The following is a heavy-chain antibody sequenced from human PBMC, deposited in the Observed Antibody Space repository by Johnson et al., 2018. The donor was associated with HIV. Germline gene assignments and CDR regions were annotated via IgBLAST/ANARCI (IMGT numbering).Heavy chain of an antibody. CDR2: IPYDGSDK. CDR3: AKSPLGRLREGAFDI. D-gene: IGHD7-27*01. J-gene: IGHJ3*02. V-gene: IGHV3-30*02. CDR1: GFSFSSYG. Sequence: QVQLVESGGGVVQPGGSLRLSCATSGFSFSSYGMYWVRQAPGKGLEWVSFIPYDGSDKYYKDSVKGRFTISRDNSKNTLYLQMNSLRAEDTAVYYCAKSPLGRLREGAFDIWGQGTMVTVSS.